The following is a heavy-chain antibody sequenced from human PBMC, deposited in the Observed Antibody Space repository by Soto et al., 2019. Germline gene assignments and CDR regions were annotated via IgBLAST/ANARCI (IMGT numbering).Heavy chain of an antibody. V-gene: IGHV4-4*02. CDR1: GGSISSSNW. CDR2: IYHSGST. J-gene: IGHJ3*02. CDR3: ARDRDTYCSSTSCYGRYDAFDI. Sequence: QVQLQESGPGLVKPSGTLSLTCAVSGGSISSSNWWSWVRQPPGKGLEWIGEIYHSGSTNYNPSLKSRVTISVDKSKNQFSRKLSSVTAGDTAVYYCARDRDTYCSSTSCYGRYDAFDIWGQGTMVTVSS. D-gene: IGHD2-2*01.